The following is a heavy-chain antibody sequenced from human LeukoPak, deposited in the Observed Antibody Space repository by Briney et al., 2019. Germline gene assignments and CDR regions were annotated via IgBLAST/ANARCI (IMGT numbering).Heavy chain of an antibody. J-gene: IGHJ4*02. V-gene: IGHV4-39*01. Sequence: SGTLSLTCTVSGGSISSNNYYWGWIRQPPGKGLEWIGNIYYSGSTYYNPSLRSRVTISVDTSKNQFSLKLSSVTAADTAVYYCARQWDGYKRTFDYWGQGTLVTVSS. CDR2: IYYSGST. CDR1: GGSISSNNYY. CDR3: ARQWDGYKRTFDY. D-gene: IGHD5-24*01.